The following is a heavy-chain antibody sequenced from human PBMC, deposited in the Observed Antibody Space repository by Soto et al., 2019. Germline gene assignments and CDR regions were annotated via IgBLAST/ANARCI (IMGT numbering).Heavy chain of an antibody. CDR3: AKEIVGAPYYFDF. V-gene: IGHV3-23*01. D-gene: IGHD1-26*01. CDR2: ISGSGGST. CDR1: GFTFSSYA. Sequence: GGSMRLACAACGFTFSSYAMSWVRQAPGKGLEWVSAISGSGGSTYYADSVKGRFTISRDNSKNTLYLQMNSLRAEDTAVYYCAKEIVGAPYYFDFWGQATLVTVSS. J-gene: IGHJ4*02.